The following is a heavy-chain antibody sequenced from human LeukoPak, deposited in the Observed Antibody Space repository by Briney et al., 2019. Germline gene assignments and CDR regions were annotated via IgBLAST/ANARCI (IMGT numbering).Heavy chain of an antibody. CDR1: GGSISSYY. V-gene: IGHV4-59*01. J-gene: IGHJ4*02. CDR2: IYYSGST. Sequence: PSETLSLTCTVSGGSISSYYWSWIRQPPGKGLEWIGYIYYSGSTNYNPSLKSRVTISVDTSKNQFSLKLSSVTAADTAMYYCARAKSGYVDVYFDYWGQGTLVTVSS. CDR3: ARAKSGYVDVYFDY. D-gene: IGHD5-12*01.